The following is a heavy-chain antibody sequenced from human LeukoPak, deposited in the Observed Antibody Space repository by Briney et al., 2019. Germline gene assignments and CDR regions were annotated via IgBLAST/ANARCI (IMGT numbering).Heavy chain of an antibody. CDR1: GFTFSSYA. J-gene: IGHJ4*02. D-gene: IGHD3-16*02. CDR3: AKDQGVYDYVWVSYRYSPFDY. Sequence: GGSLRLSCAASGFTFSSYAMSWVRQAPGKGLEWVSAISGSGGSTYYADSVKGRFTISRDNSKNTLYLQMNSRRAEDTAVYYCAKDQGVYDYVWVSYRYSPFDYWGQGTLVTVSS. CDR2: ISGSGGST. V-gene: IGHV3-23*01.